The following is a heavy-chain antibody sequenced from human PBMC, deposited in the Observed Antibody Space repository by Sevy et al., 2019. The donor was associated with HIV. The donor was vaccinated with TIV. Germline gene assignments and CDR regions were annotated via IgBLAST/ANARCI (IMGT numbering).Heavy chain of an antibody. CDR1: GGSFSNSD. CDR2: IIPRFGTA. J-gene: IGHJ4*02. V-gene: IGHV1-69*13. CDR3: ARVGGAREGYDDVGSSFIDH. D-gene: IGHD3-16*01. Sequence: ASVKVSCKVSGGSFSNSDVIWVRQAPGQGLEWMGRIIPRFGTANNAQRFQGRVTITADESTRTVFMELSRLRSEDTALFYCARVGGAREGYDDVGSSFIDHWGQGTLVTVSS.